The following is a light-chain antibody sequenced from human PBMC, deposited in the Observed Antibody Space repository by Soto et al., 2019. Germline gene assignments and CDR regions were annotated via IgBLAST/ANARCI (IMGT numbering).Light chain of an antibody. CDR3: AAWDDSLNGRYV. CDR1: SSNIGNNA. CDR2: YDD. Sequence: QSVLTQPPSVSEAPRQRVTISCSGSSSNIGNNAVNWYQQLPGKAPKLLIYYDDLPPSGVSDRFSGSKSGTSASLAISGLQSEDEADYYCAAWDDSLNGRYVFGTGTKVNVL. J-gene: IGLJ1*01. V-gene: IGLV1-36*01.